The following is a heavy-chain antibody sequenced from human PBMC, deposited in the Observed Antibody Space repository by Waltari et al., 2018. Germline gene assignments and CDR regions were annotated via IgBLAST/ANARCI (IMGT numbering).Heavy chain of an antibody. J-gene: IGHJ6*02. CDR2: ISYDGSNK. Sequence: QVQLVESGGGVVQPGRSLRLSCAASGFTFSSYGMHWVRQAPGKGLEWVAVISYDGSNKYYADSVKGRFTISRDNSKNTLYRQMNSLRVEDTAVYYCAKDSSGSYWGYYYYGMDVWGQGTTVTVSS. CDR3: AKDSSGSYWGYYYYGMDV. CDR1: GFTFSSYG. D-gene: IGHD1-26*01. V-gene: IGHV3-30*18.